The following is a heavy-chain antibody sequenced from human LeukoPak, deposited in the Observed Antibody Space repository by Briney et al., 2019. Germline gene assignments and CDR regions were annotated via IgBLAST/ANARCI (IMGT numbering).Heavy chain of an antibody. CDR3: ARVVGGYSYGGGFDP. D-gene: IGHD5-18*01. CDR1: GFTFGDYA. Sequence: QAGGSLRLSCTASGFTFGDYAMSWFRQAPGKGLEWVGFIRSKAYGGTTEYAASVKGRFTISRDDSKSIAYLQMNSLRTEDTAVYYCARVVGGYSYGGGFDPWGQGTLVTVSS. J-gene: IGHJ5*02. CDR2: IRSKAYGGTT. V-gene: IGHV3-49*03.